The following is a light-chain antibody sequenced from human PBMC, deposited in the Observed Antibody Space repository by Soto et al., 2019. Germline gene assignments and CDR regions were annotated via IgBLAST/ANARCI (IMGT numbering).Light chain of an antibody. J-gene: IGKJ2*01. CDR2: GAS. CDR1: QSVSSY. CDR3: QQRINWPPMFT. Sequence: EIVLTQSPPTLSLSPGESATLSCRASQSVSSYFSWYQQKPGQAPRLVIYGASNRATGIPPRFSGSGSGTDFTLTISSLEPEDFAVYYCQQRINWPPMFTFGQGTKLEIK. V-gene: IGKV3-11*01.